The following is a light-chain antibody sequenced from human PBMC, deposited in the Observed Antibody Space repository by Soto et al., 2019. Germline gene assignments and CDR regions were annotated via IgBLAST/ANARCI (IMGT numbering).Light chain of an antibody. Sequence: EIVLTQSPGTLSLSPGETATLSCRASQSVISPYLAWYQQKPGQAPRLLIYGSSSRATGIPDRFSGSGSGTDFTLNISRLEPEDFAVYYCQHYGTSLFTFGPGTKLDIK. CDR3: QHYGTSLFT. J-gene: IGKJ3*01. CDR1: QSVISPY. V-gene: IGKV3-20*01. CDR2: GSS.